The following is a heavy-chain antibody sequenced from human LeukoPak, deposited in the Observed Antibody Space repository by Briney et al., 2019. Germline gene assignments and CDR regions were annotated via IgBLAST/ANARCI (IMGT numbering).Heavy chain of an antibody. CDR3: ARERVTAIRGYDY. J-gene: IGHJ4*02. D-gene: IGHD2-21*02. CDR2: IYYSGST. V-gene: IGHV4-61*01. Sequence: PSETLSLTCTVSGGSVSSGRYYWSWIRQPPGKGLEWIGYIYYSGSTSYNPSLKSRVTISVDTSKNQFSLKLSSVTAADTAVYYCARERVTAIRGYDYWGQGTLVTVSS. CDR1: GGSVSSGRYY.